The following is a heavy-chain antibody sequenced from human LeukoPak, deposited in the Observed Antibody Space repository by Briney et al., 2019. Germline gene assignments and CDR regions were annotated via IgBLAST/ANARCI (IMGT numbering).Heavy chain of an antibody. CDR3: ARDAGRVWGTYNWFDP. CDR2: IYYSGST. J-gene: IGHJ5*02. Sequence: PSETLSLTCTVSGGSINSNYWSWIRQTPGKGLEWIGYIYYSGSTCYTPTLKSRVTISLDTSKNQFSLKLSFVTAADTAVYYCARDAGRVWGTYNWFDPWGQGTLVTVSS. D-gene: IGHD3-16*01. V-gene: IGHV4-59*01. CDR1: GGSINSNY.